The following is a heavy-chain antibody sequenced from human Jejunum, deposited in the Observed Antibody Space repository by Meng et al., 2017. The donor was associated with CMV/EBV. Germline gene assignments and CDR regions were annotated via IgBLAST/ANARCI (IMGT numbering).Heavy chain of an antibody. V-gene: IGHV4-39*07. D-gene: IGHD4-17*01. CDR3: ARDALREGYFDL. CDR2: VYYSGNT. CDR1: GGSISSTIYY. J-gene: IGHJ2*01. Sequence: EASLGLVNPSVTLLLACTFSGGSISSTIYYWVWTRQPPGKGLGWIGGVYYSGNTYYNPYLKSRVTLSVDTSKNQFSLKLNSVTAADTAVYHCARDALREGYFDLWGRGTLVTGSS.